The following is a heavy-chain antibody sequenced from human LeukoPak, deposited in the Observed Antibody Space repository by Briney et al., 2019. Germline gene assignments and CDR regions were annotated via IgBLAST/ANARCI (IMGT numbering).Heavy chain of an antibody. CDR3: AKDLTMIVEDWFDP. CDR1: GFTFSSYG. Sequence: GGSLRLSCAASGFTFSSYGMHWVCQAPGKGLEWVAVISYDGSNKYYADSVKGRFTISRDNSKNTLYLQMNSLRAEDTAVYYCAKDLTMIVEDWFDPWGQGTLVTVSS. V-gene: IGHV3-30*18. D-gene: IGHD3-22*01. CDR2: ISYDGSNK. J-gene: IGHJ5*02.